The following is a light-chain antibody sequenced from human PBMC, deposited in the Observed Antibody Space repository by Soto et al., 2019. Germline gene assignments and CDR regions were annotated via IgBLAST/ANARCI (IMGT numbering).Light chain of an antibody. CDR3: CSYGGSSTLV. Sequence: QSALTQPASVSGSPGQSITISCTGTSSDVGSYKFVSWYQQHPGKAPKLMIYEGSKRPSGVSYRFSGSKSGNTASLTISGLQAEDEADYYCCSYGGSSTLVFGGGTKLTVL. CDR2: EGS. J-gene: IGLJ2*01. CDR1: SSDVGSYKF. V-gene: IGLV2-23*01.